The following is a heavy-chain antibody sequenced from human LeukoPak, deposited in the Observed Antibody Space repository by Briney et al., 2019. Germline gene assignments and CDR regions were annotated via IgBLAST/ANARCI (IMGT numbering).Heavy chain of an antibody. J-gene: IGHJ4*02. CDR1: GFTVSSNY. Sequence: GGSLRLSCAASGFTVSSNYMSWVRQAPGKGLEWVSVIYSGGSTYYADSVKGRFTISRDNSKNTLYLQMNSLRAEDTAVYYCAKLVYSGYQGDYWGQGTLVTVSS. CDR3: AKLVYSGYQGDY. CDR2: IYSGGST. D-gene: IGHD5-12*01. V-gene: IGHV3-53*01.